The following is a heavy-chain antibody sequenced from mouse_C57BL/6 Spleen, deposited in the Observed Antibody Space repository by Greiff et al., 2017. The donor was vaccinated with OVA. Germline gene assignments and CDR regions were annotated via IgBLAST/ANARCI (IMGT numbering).Heavy chain of an antibody. CDR2: INPNNGGT. V-gene: IGHV1-26*01. CDR1: GYTFTDYY. Sequence: EVQLQQSGPELVKPGASVKISCKASGYTFTDYYMNWVKQSHGKSLEWIGDINPNNGGTSYTQKFQGKATLTVDKSSSTAYMELRSLTSEDSAVYYCASKDYYGSRGTVAYWGQGTLVTVSA. CDR3: ASKDYYGSRGTVAY. J-gene: IGHJ3*01. D-gene: IGHD1-1*01.